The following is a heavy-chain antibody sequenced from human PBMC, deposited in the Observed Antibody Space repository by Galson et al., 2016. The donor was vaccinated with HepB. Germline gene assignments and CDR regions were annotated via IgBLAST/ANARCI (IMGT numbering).Heavy chain of an antibody. D-gene: IGHD6-6*01. V-gene: IGHV1-18*01. Sequence: SVKVSCKAFGYTFTNNGISWVRQAPGQGLEWMAWISAYSGNTNYAQKLQGRVTLTKDTSASTVYMELRSLRSDDTAMYYCARDRDAALDYWGPGALVTVSS. J-gene: IGHJ4*01. CDR3: ARDRDAALDY. CDR1: GYTFTNNG. CDR2: ISAYSGNT.